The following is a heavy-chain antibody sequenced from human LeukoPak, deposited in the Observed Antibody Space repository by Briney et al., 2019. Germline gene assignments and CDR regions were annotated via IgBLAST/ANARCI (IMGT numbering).Heavy chain of an antibody. V-gene: IGHV3-30*04. CDR2: TSHDGSFK. D-gene: IGHD2-21*01. CDR3: ARNSRGLLIRYYYMDV. J-gene: IGHJ6*03. CDR1: GFIFRNCT. Sequence: GRSLRLSCAASGFIFRNCTIHWVRQAPGKGLEWVAITSHDGSFKSYGDSVKGRFTITLSTDNSENTVCLQMNSLRTEDTGVYYCARNSRGLLIRYYYMDVWGKGTTVTISS.